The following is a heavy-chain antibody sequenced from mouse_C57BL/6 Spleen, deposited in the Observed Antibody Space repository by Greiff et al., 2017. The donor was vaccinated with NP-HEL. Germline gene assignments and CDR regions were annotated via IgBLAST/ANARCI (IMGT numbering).Heavy chain of an antibody. V-gene: IGHV5-17*01. Sequence: EVQLVESGGGLVKPGGSLKLSCAASGFTFSDYGMHWVRQAPEKGLEWVAYISSGSSTIYYAATVKGRFPISRDNAKNTLFLQMTSLRSEDTAMYYCARGWAPFDYWGQGTTLTVSS. J-gene: IGHJ2*01. CDR3: ARGWAPFDY. CDR2: ISSGSSTI. CDR1: GFTFSDYG.